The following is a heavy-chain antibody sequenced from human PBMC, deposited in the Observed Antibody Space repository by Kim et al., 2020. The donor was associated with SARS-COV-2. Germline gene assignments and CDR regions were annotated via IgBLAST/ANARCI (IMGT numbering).Heavy chain of an antibody. CDR2: ISTTGSRI. Sequence: GGSLRLSCSASGFSFSNYEMNWVRQAPGKGLEWISYISTTGSRIYYADSVKGRFTISRDNAENSLFLQMTSLRAEDTAVYYCARDHWKANVHPGDFDYWGQGTLVTVSS. CDR1: GFSFSNYE. J-gene: IGHJ4*02. V-gene: IGHV3-48*03. D-gene: IGHD1-1*01. CDR3: ARDHWKANVHPGDFDY.